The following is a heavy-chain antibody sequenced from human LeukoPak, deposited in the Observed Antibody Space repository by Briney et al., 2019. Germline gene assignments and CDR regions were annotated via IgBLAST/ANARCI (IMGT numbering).Heavy chain of an antibody. CDR3: ARVTSFGVGLDY. CDR2: ISGSGGST. CDR1: GFTFSIYA. Sequence: PGGSLRLSCAASGFTFSIYAMSWVRQAPGRGLEWVSSISGSGGSTYYADSVKGRFTISRDNSKNTLYLQMNSLRAEDTAVYYCARVTSFGVGLDYWGHGTLVTVSS. V-gene: IGHV3-23*01. J-gene: IGHJ4*01. D-gene: IGHD3-3*01.